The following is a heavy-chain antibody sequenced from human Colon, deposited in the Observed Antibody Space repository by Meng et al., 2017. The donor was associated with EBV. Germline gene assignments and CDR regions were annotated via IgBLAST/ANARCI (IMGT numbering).Heavy chain of an antibody. CDR2: IKRASDGGTT. CDR1: GFTFTNSH. J-gene: IGHJ4*02. Sequence: VQLVGCGGGLGKPGESLRLSCAASGFTFTNSHMTWVRQAPGKGLEWVGRIKRASDGGTTDYAAPVKGRFTISRDDSKSTVYLQMNSLKSEDTGVYYCTDVGGDMIWGQGTLVTVSS. V-gene: IGHV3-15*01. CDR3: TDVGGDMI. D-gene: IGHD3-10*01.